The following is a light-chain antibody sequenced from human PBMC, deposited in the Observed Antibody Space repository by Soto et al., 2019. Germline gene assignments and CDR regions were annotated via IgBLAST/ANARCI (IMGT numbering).Light chain of an antibody. CDR1: QGIGSY. J-gene: IGKJ1*01. CDR2: GAS. V-gene: IGKV1-39*01. Sequence: DIQMTQSPTSLSASVGDRVTISCRASQGIGSYLAWYQQKPGKAPRLLISGASSVQSGVPPRFSGSGSATHFILTISILRLEDMATYYCQQTASAPPWTFGQGTKVEIK. CDR3: QQTASAPPWT.